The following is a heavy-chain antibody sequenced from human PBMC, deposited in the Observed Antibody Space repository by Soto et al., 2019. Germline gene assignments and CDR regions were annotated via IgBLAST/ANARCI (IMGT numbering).Heavy chain of an antibody. J-gene: IGHJ4*02. Sequence: PGGSLRLACAASGFTFTRNSMNWVRQAAGEGLEWVSSISSTTNYIYYGDSMKGRFTISRDNAKNSLYLEMNSLRAEDTAVYSCARESEDLHYNFDYWGQGTLVTVSS. D-gene: IGHD4-4*01. V-gene: IGHV3-21*06. CDR3: ARESEDLHYNFDY. CDR2: ISSTTNYI. CDR1: GFTFTRNS.